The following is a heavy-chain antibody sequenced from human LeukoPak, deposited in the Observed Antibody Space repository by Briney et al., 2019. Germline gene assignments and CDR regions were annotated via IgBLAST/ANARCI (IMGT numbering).Heavy chain of an antibody. Sequence: GGSLRLSCAASGFTFSSYGMHWVRQAPGKGLEWVAVISYDGSNKYYADSVKGRFAISRDNSKNTLYLQMNSLRAEDTAVYYCAKDLLVGATIDYYYGMDVWGQGTTVTVSS. D-gene: IGHD1-26*01. V-gene: IGHV3-30*18. J-gene: IGHJ6*02. CDR3: AKDLLVGATIDYYYGMDV. CDR2: ISYDGSNK. CDR1: GFTFSSYG.